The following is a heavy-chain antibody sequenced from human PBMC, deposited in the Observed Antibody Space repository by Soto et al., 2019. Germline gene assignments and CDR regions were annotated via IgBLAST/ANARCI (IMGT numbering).Heavy chain of an antibody. CDR1: GGTFSSYA. D-gene: IGHD2-2*01. CDR3: ASRLVVVVPAAISSLLYGMDV. V-gene: IGHV1-69*01. J-gene: IGHJ6*02. CDR2: IIPIFGTA. Sequence: QVQLVQSGAEVKKPGSSVKVSCKASGGTFSSYAISWVRQAPGQGLEWMGGIIPIFGTANYAQKFQGRVTITADESTSTAYMELSSLRSEDTAVYYCASRLVVVVPAAISSLLYGMDVWGQGTTVTVSS.